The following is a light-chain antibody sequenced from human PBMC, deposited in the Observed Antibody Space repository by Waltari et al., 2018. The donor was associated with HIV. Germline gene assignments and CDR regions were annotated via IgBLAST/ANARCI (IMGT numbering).Light chain of an antibody. V-gene: IGKV3-15*01. CDR1: QSVSTN. J-gene: IGKJ2*01. Sequence: EVVMTQSPATLSASPGERATLSCRASQSVSTNLAWYQQKPGQAPRLLIYDASTGVTGLPARFSGSGSGTEFTLTISSLQSEDFALYYCQQYKNWPLYTFGQGTKLEI. CDR3: QQYKNWPLYT. CDR2: DAS.